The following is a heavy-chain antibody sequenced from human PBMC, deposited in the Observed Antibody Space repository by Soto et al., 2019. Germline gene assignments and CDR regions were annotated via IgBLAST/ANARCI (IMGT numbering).Heavy chain of an antibody. CDR2: INPSGGST. Sequence: QVQLVQSGAEVKKPGASVKVSCKASGYTFTSYYMHWVRQAPGQGLEWMGIINPSGGSTSYAQKCQGRVTMTRDTSTSTVYMELSSLRSEDTAVYDCARSSSSGSYDYLGQGTLVTVSS. CDR3: ARSSSSGSYDY. D-gene: IGHD1-26*01. V-gene: IGHV1-46*01. J-gene: IGHJ4*02. CDR1: GYTFTSYY.